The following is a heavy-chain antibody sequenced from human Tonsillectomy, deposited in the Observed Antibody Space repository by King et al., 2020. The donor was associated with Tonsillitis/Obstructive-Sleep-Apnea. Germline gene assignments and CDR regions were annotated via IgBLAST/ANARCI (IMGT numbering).Heavy chain of an antibody. Sequence: VQLQESGPGLVKPSETLSLTCTVSGGSISSYYWSWIRQPPGKGLEWIGYIYYSGSTNDNPSLKSRVTISIDTYKNQFSLKLNSVTAADTAVYYCARADDSSGYNPFDYWGQGTLVTVSS. D-gene: IGHD3-22*01. J-gene: IGHJ4*02. CDR3: ARADDSSGYNPFDY. V-gene: IGHV4-59*01. CDR2: IYYSGST. CDR1: GGSISSYY.